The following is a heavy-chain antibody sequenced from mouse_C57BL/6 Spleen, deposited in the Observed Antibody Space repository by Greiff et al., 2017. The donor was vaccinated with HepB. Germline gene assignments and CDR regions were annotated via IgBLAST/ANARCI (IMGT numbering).Heavy chain of an antibody. CDR1: GYSITSGYY. J-gene: IGHJ4*01. Sequence: EVHLVESGPGLVKPSQSLSLTCSVTGYSITSGYYWNWIRQFPGNKLEWMGYISYDGSNNYNPSLKNRISITRDTSKNQFFLKLNSVTTEDTATYYCASIYYGYGRDYWGQGTSVTVSS. CDR3: ASIYYGYGRDY. CDR2: ISYDGSN. V-gene: IGHV3-6*01. D-gene: IGHD2-2*01.